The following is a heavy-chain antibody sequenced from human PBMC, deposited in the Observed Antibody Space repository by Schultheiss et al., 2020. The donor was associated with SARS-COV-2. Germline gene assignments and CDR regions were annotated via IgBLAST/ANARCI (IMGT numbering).Heavy chain of an antibody. D-gene: IGHD4-11*01. Sequence: ASVKVSCKASGYTFTSYGISWVRQAPGQGLEWMGWISAYNGNTNYAQKFQGRVTMTRDTSISTAYMELSRLRSDDTAVYYCARTYSNYDHAYYYYGMDVWGQGTTVTVSS. CDR3: ARTYSNYDHAYYYYGMDV. CDR2: ISAYNGNT. V-gene: IGHV1-18*01. J-gene: IGHJ6*02. CDR1: GYTFTSYG.